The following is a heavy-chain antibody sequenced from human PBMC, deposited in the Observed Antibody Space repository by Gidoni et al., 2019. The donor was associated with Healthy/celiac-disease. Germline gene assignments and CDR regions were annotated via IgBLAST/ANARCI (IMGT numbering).Heavy chain of an antibody. CDR3: ARGADYGDYGFDY. J-gene: IGHJ4*02. CDR2: INPSGGGT. V-gene: IGHV1-46*01. CDR1: GYTFATYY. D-gene: IGHD4-17*01. Sequence: QVQLVQSGAEVKKPGASVRVSCKASGYTFATYYMHWVRQAPGQGLEWMGIINPSGGGTTYAQNFRGRVTMTRDTSTSTVYMELSSLTSEDTAVYYCARGADYGDYGFDYWGQGTLVTVSS.